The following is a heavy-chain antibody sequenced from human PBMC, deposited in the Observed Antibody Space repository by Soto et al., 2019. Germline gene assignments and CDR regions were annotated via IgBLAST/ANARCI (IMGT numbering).Heavy chain of an antibody. V-gene: IGHV1-69*01. Sequence: QVQLVQSGAEVKKPGSSVKVSCKASGGTFSSYAISWVRQAPGQGLEWMGGIIPIFGTANYAQKFQGRVTITADESTSTAYMELSSLRSDDTAVYYCAIGGDGYSLKYYYYYGMDVWGQGTTVTVSS. CDR2: IIPIFGTA. D-gene: IGHD5-18*01. CDR1: GGTFSSYA. CDR3: AIGGDGYSLKYYYYYGMDV. J-gene: IGHJ6*02.